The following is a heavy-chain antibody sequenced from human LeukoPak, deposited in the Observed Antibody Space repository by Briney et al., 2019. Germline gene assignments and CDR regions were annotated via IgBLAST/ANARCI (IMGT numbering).Heavy chain of an antibody. CDR1: GGSISSYY. CDR2: IYTTRST. D-gene: IGHD6-19*01. CDR3: ARQIAVAGKAGSDY. Sequence: PSETLSLTCTVSGGSISSYYWTWIRQPAGRGLEWIGRIYTTRSTNYNPSLNSRVTMSVDTSKNQFSLKLSSVTAADTAVYYCARQIAVAGKAGSDYWGQGTLVTVSS. V-gene: IGHV4-4*07. J-gene: IGHJ4*02.